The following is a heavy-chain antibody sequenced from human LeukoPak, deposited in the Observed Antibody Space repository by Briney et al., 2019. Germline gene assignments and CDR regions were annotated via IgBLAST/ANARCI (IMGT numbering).Heavy chain of an antibody. Sequence: SETLPLTCAVYGGSFSGYYWSWIRQPPGKGLEWIGEINHSGSTNYNPSLKSRVTISVDTSKNQFSLKLSSVTAADTAVYYCARFVVDSLLWFGELSDAFDIWGQGTMVTVSS. CDR3: ARFVVDSLLWFGELSDAFDI. V-gene: IGHV4-34*01. CDR1: GGSFSGYY. CDR2: INHSGST. D-gene: IGHD3-10*01. J-gene: IGHJ3*02.